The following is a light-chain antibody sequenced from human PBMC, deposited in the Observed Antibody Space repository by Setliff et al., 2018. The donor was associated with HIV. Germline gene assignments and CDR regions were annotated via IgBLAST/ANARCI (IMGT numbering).Light chain of an antibody. Sequence: QSVLTQPPSASGSPGQSVTISCTGTSGDIGGYNYVSWYQQYPGKAPKLIIYEVNKRPSGVPGRFSASKSGNTASLTVSGLQIEDEADYYCSSFAGVEKFVVFGGGTQRTVL. CDR2: EVN. J-gene: IGLJ2*01. CDR3: SSFAGVEKFVV. V-gene: IGLV2-8*01. CDR1: SGDIGGYNY.